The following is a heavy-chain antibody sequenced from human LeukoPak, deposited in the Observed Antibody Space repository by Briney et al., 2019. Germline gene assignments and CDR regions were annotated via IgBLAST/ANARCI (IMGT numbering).Heavy chain of an antibody. CDR3: AKSNGYGLIDI. V-gene: IGHV4-34*12. Sequence: SETLSLTCAVYGGSFSGYYWSWIRQPPGKALEWIGNIFYSGSTYYSPSLKRRVTISLDTSRNQFSLKLNSVTAADTAVYYCAKSNGYGLIDIWGQGTMVTVSS. D-gene: IGHD3-22*01. J-gene: IGHJ3*02. CDR2: IFYSGST. CDR1: GGSFSGYY.